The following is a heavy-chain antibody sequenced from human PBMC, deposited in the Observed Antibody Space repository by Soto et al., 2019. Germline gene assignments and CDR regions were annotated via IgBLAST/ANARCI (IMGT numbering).Heavy chain of an antibody. J-gene: IGHJ1*01. CDR2: ISANGGRA. CDR1: GFTFASHA. Sequence: EAQLLESGGDLIQPGGSLTLSCAASGFTFASHAMSWVRQAPGKGLEWVSGISANGGRANYADSVNGRFSLSRDNSKNTMFLQMDSLTAEDTAIYYCASWVIALGGTGYFRHWGQGTLVTVSS. CDR3: ASWVIALGGTGYFRH. D-gene: IGHD6-19*01. V-gene: IGHV3-23*01.